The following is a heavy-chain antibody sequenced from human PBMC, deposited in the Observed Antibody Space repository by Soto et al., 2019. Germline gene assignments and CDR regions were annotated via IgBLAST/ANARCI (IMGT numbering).Heavy chain of an antibody. J-gene: IGHJ4*01. D-gene: IGHD1-26*01. CDR1: GFTFSSCA. Sequence: PGGSLRLSCAASGFTFSSCAMGWVRQAPGKGLQYVSVISDDGTTTDYAGSVEGRFTVSRDNSKNTLYLQMGSLRAEDMGVYYCARDSGSYSLDYWGQGTLVTAPQ. CDR2: ISDDGTTT. CDR3: ARDSGSYSLDY. V-gene: IGHV3-64*02.